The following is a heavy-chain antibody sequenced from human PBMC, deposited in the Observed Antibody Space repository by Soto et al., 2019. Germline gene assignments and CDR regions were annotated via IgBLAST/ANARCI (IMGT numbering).Heavy chain of an antibody. CDR2: INPSGGST. CDR1: GYTFTSYY. CDR3: ATTWVVRGADRIGMDV. J-gene: IGHJ6*02. Sequence: QVQLVQSGAEVKKPGASVKVSCKASGYTFTSYYMHWVRQAPGQGLEWMGIINPSGGSTSYAQKFQGRVTMTRDTSTSTVYMELSSLRSEDTAVYYCATTWVVRGADRIGMDVWGQGTTVTVSS. V-gene: IGHV1-46*01. D-gene: IGHD3-10*01.